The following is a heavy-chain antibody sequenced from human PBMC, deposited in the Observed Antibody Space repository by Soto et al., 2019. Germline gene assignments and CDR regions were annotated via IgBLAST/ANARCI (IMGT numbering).Heavy chain of an antibody. CDR1: GFPFSNAR. V-gene: IGHV3-15*07. D-gene: IGHD5-12*01. CDR2: IKSKTDGGTT. CDR3: TTEGLRYYYGMDV. Sequence: PSCAASGFPFSNARMNWVPPAPGKGLEWVGRIKSKTDGGTTDYAAPVKGRFTISRDDSKNTLYLQMNSLKTEDTAVYYCTTEGLRYYYGMDVWGQGTTVTVSS. J-gene: IGHJ6*02.